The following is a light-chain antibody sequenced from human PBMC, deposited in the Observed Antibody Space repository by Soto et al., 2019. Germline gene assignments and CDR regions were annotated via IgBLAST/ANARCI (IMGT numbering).Light chain of an antibody. Sequence: EIVMTQSPATLSVSPGERATLSCRASQSVSSNLAWYQQTPGQAHRLLIYAASTRATGIPARFSGSGSGTEFTLIIRSLKSEDCGLYYCHQYSGFPSLTFGGATKVELK. CDR3: HQYSGFPSLT. CDR1: QSVSSN. CDR2: AAS. V-gene: IGKV3-15*01. J-gene: IGKJ4*01.